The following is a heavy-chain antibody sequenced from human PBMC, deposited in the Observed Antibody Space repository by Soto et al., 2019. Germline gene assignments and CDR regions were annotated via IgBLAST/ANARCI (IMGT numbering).Heavy chain of an antibody. Sequence: GGSLRLSCVASGFTFSGYAMTWVRQAPGKGLEWVSAITGGSGSTYYADSVKGRFTISRDNSKNTLYLQMNSPRAEDTAVYYCAKRISGWYEIDYWGQGTLVTVSS. CDR3: AKRISGWYEIDY. CDR2: ITGGSGST. J-gene: IGHJ4*02. D-gene: IGHD6-19*01. V-gene: IGHV3-23*01. CDR1: GFTFSGYA.